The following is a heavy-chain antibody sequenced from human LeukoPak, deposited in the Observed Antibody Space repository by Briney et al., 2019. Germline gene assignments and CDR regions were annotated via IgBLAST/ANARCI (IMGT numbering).Heavy chain of an antibody. CDR2: IPYDGNNK. CDR3: AKYSGTWLVGSDFDI. D-gene: IGHD6-19*01. CDR1: RLTFSSYA. Sequence: GGSLRLSCAASRLTFSSYAMHWVRQPPGKGLEWVAVIPYDGNNKYYADSVRGRFTISRDNSKNTLYLQMNSLRPEDTAVYYCAKYSGTWLVGSDFDIWGQGTMVTVSS. J-gene: IGHJ3*02. V-gene: IGHV3-30-3*02.